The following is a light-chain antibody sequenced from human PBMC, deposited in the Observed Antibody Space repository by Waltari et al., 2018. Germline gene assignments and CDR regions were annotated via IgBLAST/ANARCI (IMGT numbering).Light chain of an antibody. J-gene: IGLJ2*01. CDR2: RDD. V-gene: IGLV1-40*01. Sequence: QSVLTQPPSVSGAPGQSVTISFTGSSSNFGAGYDVHWYQQIPGSAPKVLIYRDDNRPSGVPGRFSGSKSGTSASLSVTGLHVEDEADYFCQSFDRDLNAVLFGGGTKLTVL. CDR3: QSFDRDLNAVL. CDR1: SSNFGAGYD.